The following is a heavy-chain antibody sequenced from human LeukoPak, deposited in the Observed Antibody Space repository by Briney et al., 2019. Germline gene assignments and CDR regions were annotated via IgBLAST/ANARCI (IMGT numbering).Heavy chain of an antibody. CDR1: GYSISSGHY. Sequence: SETLSLTCTVSGYSISSGHYWGWIRQPPGKGLEWIGSIYHSGSTYYNPSLKSRVTISVDTSKNQFSLKLSSATAADTAVYYCATGYCSGGSCYSRVYYFDYWGQGTLVTVSS. V-gene: IGHV4-38-2*02. CDR3: ATGYCSGGSCYSRVYYFDY. D-gene: IGHD2-15*01. CDR2: IYHSGST. J-gene: IGHJ4*02.